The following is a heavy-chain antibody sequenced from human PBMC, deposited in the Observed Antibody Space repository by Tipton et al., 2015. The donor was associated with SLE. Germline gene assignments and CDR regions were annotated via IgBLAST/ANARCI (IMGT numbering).Heavy chain of an antibody. D-gene: IGHD2-8*02. CDR3: ARVRRSGGVCPSLGY. CDR1: RYTFTTYD. V-gene: IGHV1-8*01. CDR2: MNPNSGNT. J-gene: IGHJ4*02. Sequence: QLVQSGAEVKKPGASVKVSCKASRYTFTTYDINWVRQATGQGLEWMGWMNPNSGNTGYAQRFQGRVTMTRNTSISTAYMELSSLRSEDTAVYYCARVRRSGGVCPSLGYWGQGTLVTVSS.